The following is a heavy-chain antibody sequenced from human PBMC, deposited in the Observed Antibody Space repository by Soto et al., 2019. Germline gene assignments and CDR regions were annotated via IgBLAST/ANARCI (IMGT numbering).Heavy chain of an antibody. J-gene: IGHJ5*01. V-gene: IGHV4-31*03. CDR3: AKSADIALDWFDS. CDR2: IYHRGTT. Sequence: PSETLSLTCTVSGVSISSVDYYWSWIRQYPGKGLEWIGYIYHRGTTYYNPSLKSRISTSIDTSKNQFSLKLSSVTVADTAVYYCAKSADIALDWFDSWGQGSLVTVSS. CDR1: GVSISSVDYY. D-gene: IGHD6-13*01.